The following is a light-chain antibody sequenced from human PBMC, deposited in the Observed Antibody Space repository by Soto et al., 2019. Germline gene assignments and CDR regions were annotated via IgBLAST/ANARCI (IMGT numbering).Light chain of an antibody. CDR2: GAS. J-gene: IGKJ1*01. CDR1: QRISSTY. V-gene: IGKV3-20*01. CDR3: HQYDIPPQT. Sequence: IVLTQSPGTLSLSPGERATLSCRASQRISSTYLAWYQQKPGRAPRLLIYGASRRATGIPDRFSGSGSGTDFTLTISRLVPEDFAVYYCHQYDIPPQTFGRGTRVEI.